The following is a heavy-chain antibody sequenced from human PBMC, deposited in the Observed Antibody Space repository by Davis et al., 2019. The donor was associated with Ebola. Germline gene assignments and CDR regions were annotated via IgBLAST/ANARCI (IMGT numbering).Heavy chain of an antibody. D-gene: IGHD3-3*01. Sequence: ASVKVSCKASGYTFTGYYMHWVRQAPGQGLEWMGWINPNSGGTNYAQKFQGWVTMTRDTSISTAYLQWSSLKASDTAMYYCARPQYYDFWSGYCYWGQGTLVTVSS. CDR1: GYTFTGYY. V-gene: IGHV1-2*04. J-gene: IGHJ4*02. CDR3: ARPQYYDFWSGYCY. CDR2: INPNSGGT.